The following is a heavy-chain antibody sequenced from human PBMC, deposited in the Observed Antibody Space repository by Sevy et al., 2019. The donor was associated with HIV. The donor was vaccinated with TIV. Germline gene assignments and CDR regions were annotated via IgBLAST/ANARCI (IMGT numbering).Heavy chain of an antibody. CDR3: ARPRDLAFFS. J-gene: IGHJ5*02. V-gene: IGHV4-39*01. D-gene: IGHD3-3*02. CDR1: GGSISSSNRY. Sequence: SQTLSLNCTVSGGSISSSNRYWGWIRQPPGKGPEWIGSIYYGGTTYYNPSLKSRLTMSLDTSKNQFSLKLSSVTAADTAVYYCARPRDLAFFSWGQGTLVTVSS. CDR2: IYYGGTT.